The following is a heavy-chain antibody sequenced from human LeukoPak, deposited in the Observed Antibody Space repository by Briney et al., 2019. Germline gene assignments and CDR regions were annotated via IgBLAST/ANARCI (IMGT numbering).Heavy chain of an antibody. CDR3: AKDFYPGGSSDSFDI. CDR1: GFPFSSDA. CDR2: MSGSCGST. J-gene: IGHJ3*02. V-gene: IGHV3-23*01. D-gene: IGHD6-6*01. Sequence: GGSLRLSCVASGFPFSSDAMSWGRQAPGKGLGWVSAMSGSCGSTYYANYVKGRYTISRDKAKNTLYLQMISLRADDTAVYYCAKDFYPGGSSDSFDIWGQGTMVTVSS.